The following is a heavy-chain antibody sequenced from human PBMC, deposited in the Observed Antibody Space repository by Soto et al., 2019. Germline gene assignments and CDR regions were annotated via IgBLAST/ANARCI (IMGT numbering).Heavy chain of an antibody. J-gene: IGHJ4*02. D-gene: IGHD2-2*01. Sequence: GGSLRLSCAASGFTFSSYAMSWVRQAPGKGLEWVSAISGGGGSTYNADSVKGRFTISRDNSKNTLYLQMNSLRAGDTAVYYCARPNLYCSSTSCYDYWGQGTLVTGSS. CDR1: GFTFSSYA. CDR3: ARPNLYCSSTSCYDY. V-gene: IGHV3-23*01. CDR2: ISGGGGST.